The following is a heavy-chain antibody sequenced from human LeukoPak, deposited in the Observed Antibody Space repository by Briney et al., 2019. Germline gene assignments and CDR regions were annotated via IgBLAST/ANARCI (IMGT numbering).Heavy chain of an antibody. CDR1: GGSISSGGYF. CDR2: IYYSGST. J-gene: IGHJ4*02. V-gene: IGHV4-31*03. Sequence: SETLSLTCTVSGGSISSGGYFWSWIRQHPGKGLEWIGYIYYSGSTYYSPSLKSRVTIPVDTSKNQFSLKLNSVTAAGTAVYYCASLSGFYLDWGQGTLVTVSS. CDR3: ASLSGFYLD. D-gene: IGHD3-22*01.